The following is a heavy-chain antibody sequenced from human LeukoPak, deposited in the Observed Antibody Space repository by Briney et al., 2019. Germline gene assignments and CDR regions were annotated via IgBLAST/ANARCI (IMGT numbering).Heavy chain of an antibody. J-gene: IGHJ4*02. CDR3: AREGYYDSSGYYYLGRIDY. CDR2: IYYSGST. V-gene: IGHV4-59*12. D-gene: IGHD3-22*01. Sequence: PSETLSLTCTVSGGSISSYYWSWIRQPPGKGLEWIGYIYYSGSTNYNPSLKSRVTISVDTSKNQFSLKLSSVTAADTAVYYCAREGYYDSSGYYYLGRIDYWGQGTLVTVSS. CDR1: GGSISSYY.